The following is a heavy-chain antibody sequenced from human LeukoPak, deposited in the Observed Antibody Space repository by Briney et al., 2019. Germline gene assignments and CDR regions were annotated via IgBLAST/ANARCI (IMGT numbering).Heavy chain of an antibody. CDR2: LSGSGDLT. J-gene: IGHJ4*02. Sequence: PGGSLRLSCAASGFTFSSYEMNWVRQAPGKGLEWVSSLSGSGDLTYYADSLRGRFTISRDNSKNTLYLQLNSLRVEDTAVYYCAKDRRGSGWYGGFDYWGQGTLVTVSS. V-gene: IGHV3-23*01. CDR1: GFTFSSYE. D-gene: IGHD6-19*01. CDR3: AKDRRGSGWYGGFDY.